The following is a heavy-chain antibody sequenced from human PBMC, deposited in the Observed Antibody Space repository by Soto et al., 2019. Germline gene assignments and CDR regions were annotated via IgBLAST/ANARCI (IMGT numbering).Heavy chain of an antibody. CDR1: GFTFSNAW. CDR2: IKSIADGGTT. V-gene: IGHV3-15*01. J-gene: IGHJ3*02. D-gene: IGHD2-8*01. CDR3: HTPHGRNAFDI. Sequence: PGGSLRLSCATSGFTFSNAWMAWVRQAPGKGLEWVGRIKSIADGGTTNYAAPVKGRFSISRHDSENTLYLQMNSLRVEDTGIYYCHTPHGRNAFDIWGPGTVVTV.